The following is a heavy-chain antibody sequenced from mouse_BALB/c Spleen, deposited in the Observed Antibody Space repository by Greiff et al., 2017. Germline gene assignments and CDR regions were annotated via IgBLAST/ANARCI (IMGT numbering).Heavy chain of an antibody. CDR2: IRNKANGYTT. CDR3: ARDNGYENYYAMDY. CDR1: GFTFTDYY. D-gene: IGHD2-2*01. Sequence: EVKLQESGGGLVQPGGSLRLSCATSGFTFTDYYMSWVRQPPGKALEWLGFIRNKANGYTTEYSASVKGRFTISRDNSQSILYLQMNTLRAEDSATYYCARDNGYENYYAMDYWGQGTSVTVSS. J-gene: IGHJ4*01. V-gene: IGHV7-3*02.